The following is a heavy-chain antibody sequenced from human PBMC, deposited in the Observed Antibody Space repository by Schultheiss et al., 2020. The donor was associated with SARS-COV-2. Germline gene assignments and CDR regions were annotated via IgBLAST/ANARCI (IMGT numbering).Heavy chain of an antibody. D-gene: IGHD7-27*01. Sequence: GGSLRLSCAASGFSFSGTGMHWVRQAPGKGLVWVSRINSDGSSTSYADSVKGRFTISRDNAKNTLYLQMNSLKTEDTAVYYCNWDHDFYYTMDVWGKGTTVTVSS. CDR3: NWDHDFYYTMDV. V-gene: IGHV3-74*01. CDR2: INSDGSST. CDR1: GFSFSGTG. J-gene: IGHJ6*04.